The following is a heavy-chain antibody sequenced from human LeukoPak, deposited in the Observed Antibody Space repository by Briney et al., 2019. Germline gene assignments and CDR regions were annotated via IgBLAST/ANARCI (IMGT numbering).Heavy chain of an antibody. CDR3: AKGSGSIAVDNLCVY. J-gene: IGHJ4*02. D-gene: IGHD6-19*01. Sequence: PGGSLRLSCAASGFTVSTNYMTWVRQAPGKGLEWVSVIYRDGSTYYADSVKGRFTISRDNSKNTLYLQMNSLRAEDTAVYYCAKGSGSIAVDNLCVYWGPGTLVTVSS. CDR1: GFTVSTNY. V-gene: IGHV3-53*01. CDR2: IYRDGST.